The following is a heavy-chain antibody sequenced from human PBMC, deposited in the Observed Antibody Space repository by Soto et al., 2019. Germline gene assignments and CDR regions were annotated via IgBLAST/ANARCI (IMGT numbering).Heavy chain of an antibody. CDR2: ISSSSSTI. Sequence: GGSLRLSCAASGFTFSSYSMNWVRQAPGKGLEWLSYISSSSSTIYYADSVKGRFTISRDNAKNSLYLQMNSLRDEDTAVYYCARGLYYYDSRGYWGYWGQGTLVTVSS. J-gene: IGHJ4*02. D-gene: IGHD3-22*01. V-gene: IGHV3-48*02. CDR1: GFTFSSYS. CDR3: ARGLYYYDSRGYWGY.